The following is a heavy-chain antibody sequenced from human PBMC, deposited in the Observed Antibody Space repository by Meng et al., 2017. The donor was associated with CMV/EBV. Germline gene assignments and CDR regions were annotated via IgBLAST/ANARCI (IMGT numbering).Heavy chain of an antibody. CDR2: IRYDGSSK. D-gene: IGHD5-18*01. V-gene: IGHV3-30*02. CDR1: GFTFSSYG. Sequence: GESLKISCAASGFTFSSYGMHWVRQAPGKGLEWVAFIRYDGSSKYYADSVKGRFTISRDNSKNTLYLQMNSLRAEDTAVYYCAKDLFVDTAMVTGYYYGMDVWGQGTTVTVSS. J-gene: IGHJ6*02. CDR3: AKDLFVDTAMVTGYYYGMDV.